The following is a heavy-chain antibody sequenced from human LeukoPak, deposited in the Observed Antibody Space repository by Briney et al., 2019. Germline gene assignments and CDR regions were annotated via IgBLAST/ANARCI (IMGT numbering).Heavy chain of an antibody. J-gene: IGHJ5*02. V-gene: IGHV1-18*01. CDR2: ISAYNGNT. CDR3: ARDLWFGELLWFDP. Sequence: AAVKVSCKGSGYTFTSYGIRWVRQAPGQGMEGMGWISAYNGNTNYAQKLQGRDTMTTDTSTTTAYMELRSLRSDDTAVYYCARDLWFGELLWFDPWGQGTLVTVSS. CDR1: GYTFTSYG. D-gene: IGHD3-10*01.